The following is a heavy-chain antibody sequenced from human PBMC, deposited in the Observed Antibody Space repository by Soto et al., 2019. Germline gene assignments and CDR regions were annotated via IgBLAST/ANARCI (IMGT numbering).Heavy chain of an antibody. CDR2: ISYDGSNK. V-gene: IGHV3-30*18. D-gene: IGHD3-10*01. CDR3: ANDPSMATYFDY. CDR1: GFTFSSYG. J-gene: IGHJ4*02. Sequence: QVQLVESGGGVVQPGRSLRLSCAASGFTFSSYGMHWVRQAPGKGLEWVAVISYDGSNKYYADAVKGQFTISRDNSKNTLYLQMNSLRAEDTAVYYCANDPSMATYFDYWGQGTLVTVSS.